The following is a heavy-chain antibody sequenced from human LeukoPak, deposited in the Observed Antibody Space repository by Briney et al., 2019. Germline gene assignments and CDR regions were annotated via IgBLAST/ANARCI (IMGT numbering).Heavy chain of an antibody. V-gene: IGHV3-74*01. Sequence: GGSLRLPCAASAFTFSTYWMHWVRQAPGKGLVWVSRIDPHGTITFYADSVKGRFTISRDNDKNSVYLQMNSLRDEDTAVYFCTRGRYQLLGPNDSWGQGSLVTVSS. CDR2: IDPHGTIT. CDR3: TRGRYQLLGPNDS. CDR1: AFTFSTYW. J-gene: IGHJ4*02. D-gene: IGHD2-2*01.